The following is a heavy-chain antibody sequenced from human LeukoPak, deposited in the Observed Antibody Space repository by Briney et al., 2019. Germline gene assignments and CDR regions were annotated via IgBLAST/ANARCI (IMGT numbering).Heavy chain of an antibody. J-gene: IGHJ4*02. CDR3: ASGGDPQWLVHGEY. Sequence: AGCSLRLSCAASGFSVSSNYMSWLRQAPGKGLEWVSVLYSAGSTYFADSVKGRFTISRDNSKNTLYLQMNSLKPEDTAVYYCASGGDPQWLVHGEYWGQGTLVTVSS. V-gene: IGHV3-53*01. CDR2: LYSAGST. CDR1: GFSVSSNY. D-gene: IGHD6-19*01.